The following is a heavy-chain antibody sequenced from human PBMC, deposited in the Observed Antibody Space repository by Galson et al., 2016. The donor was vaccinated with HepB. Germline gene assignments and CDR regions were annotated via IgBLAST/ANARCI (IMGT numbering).Heavy chain of an antibody. CDR1: GFTLRSYA. V-gene: IGHV3-23*01. J-gene: IGHJ2*01. D-gene: IGHD4-17*01. CDR2: SSGNGGST. CDR3: AKDSILDYGDTKPYWYFDL. Sequence: SLRLSCAASGFTLRSYAMSWVRQAPGKGLEWVSVSSGNGGSTYYADSVKGRFTISRDHSKNTLYLQMNSLRAEDTAVYYCAKDSILDYGDTKPYWYFDLWGRGILVTVSS.